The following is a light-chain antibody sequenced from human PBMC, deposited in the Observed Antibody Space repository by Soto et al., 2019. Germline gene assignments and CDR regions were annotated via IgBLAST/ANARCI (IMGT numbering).Light chain of an antibody. CDR2: DAS. V-gene: IGKV3-11*01. Sequence: ENVLTQSPGTLSLSPGQRATLFCRASQNVNNYLAWYQQKPGQAPRLLIYDASNRATGIPARFSGSWSGTDFTLNISRIEPEDFAVYYCQQRNNWPAISFGQGTRLEIK. CDR1: QNVNNY. J-gene: IGKJ5*01. CDR3: QQRNNWPAIS.